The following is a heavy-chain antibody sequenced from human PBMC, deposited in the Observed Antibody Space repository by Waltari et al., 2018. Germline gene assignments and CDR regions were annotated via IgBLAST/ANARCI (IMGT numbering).Heavy chain of an antibody. V-gene: IGHV2-5*02. J-gene: IGHJ4*02. CDR2: IYWDDDK. CDR3: AHRHPAHYHTVVFDY. D-gene: IGHD2-15*01. CDR1: GFSLRTSGVG. Sequence: QITLKASGPTLVTPTQTLTLTCTFSGFSLRTSGVGVGWIRHPPGKALEGLALIYWDDDKRYSPSLKSRLTITKDTSKNQVVLTMTNMDPVDTATYYCAHRHPAHYHTVVFDYWGQGTLVTVSS.